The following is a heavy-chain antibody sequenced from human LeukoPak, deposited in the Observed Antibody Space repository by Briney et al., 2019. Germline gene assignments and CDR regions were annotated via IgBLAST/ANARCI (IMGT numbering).Heavy chain of an antibody. V-gene: IGHV3-23*01. Sequence: GGSLRLSCAASGFTFSSYAMSWVRQAPGKGLEWVSGISGSGDSTDYADSVKGRFTISRDNSKNTLYLQMNSLRAEDTAVHYCAKDHFVTTVIDYWGQGTLVTVSS. CDR3: AKDHFVTTVIDY. CDR1: GFTFSSYA. J-gene: IGHJ4*02. CDR2: ISGSGDST. D-gene: IGHD4-11*01.